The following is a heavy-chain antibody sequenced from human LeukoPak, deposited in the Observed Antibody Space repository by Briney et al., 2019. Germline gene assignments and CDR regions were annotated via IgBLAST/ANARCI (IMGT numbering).Heavy chain of an antibody. J-gene: IGHJ3*02. CDR3: ARGFVESWVQDDAFDI. CDR1: GFTLSSYW. V-gene: IGHV3-74*01. Sequence: PGGSLRLSCAASGFTLSSYWMHWVRQAPGKGLVWVSRINSDGRSTSYADAVKGRFTISRDNAKNTLYLQMNSLRAEDTAVYYCARGFVESWVQDDAFDIWGQGTMVTVSS. CDR2: INSDGRST. D-gene: IGHD5-24*01.